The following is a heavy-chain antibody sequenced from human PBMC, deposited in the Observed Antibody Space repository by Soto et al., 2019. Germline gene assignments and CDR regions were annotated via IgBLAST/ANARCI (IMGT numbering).Heavy chain of an antibody. Sequence: PGGSLRLSCAASGFTFSDYAMSWVRQAPGKGLEWVSTISGSGSNTYYADSVKGRFTISRDNSQNTLYLQMNSLRAEDTAVYYCAKERTGKVDYWGQGTLVTVS. V-gene: IGHV3-23*01. CDR1: GFTFSDYA. J-gene: IGHJ4*02. CDR2: ISGSGSNT. CDR3: AKERTGKVDY.